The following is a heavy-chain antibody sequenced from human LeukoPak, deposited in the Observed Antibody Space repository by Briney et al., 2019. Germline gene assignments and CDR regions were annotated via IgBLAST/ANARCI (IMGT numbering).Heavy chain of an antibody. J-gene: IGHJ4*02. CDR3: AKDCNYDSSGYLG. V-gene: IGHV3-23*01. Sequence: GGXLRLSCAASGFTFSSYAMSWVRQAPGKGLEWVSAISGSGGSTYYADSVKSRFTISRDNSKKTLYLQMNSLRAEDTAVYYCAKDCNYDSSGYLGWGQGTLVTVSS. CDR1: GFTFSSYA. CDR2: ISGSGGST. D-gene: IGHD3-22*01.